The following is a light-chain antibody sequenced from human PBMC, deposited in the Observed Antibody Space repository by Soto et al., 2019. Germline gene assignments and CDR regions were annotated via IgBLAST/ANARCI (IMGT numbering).Light chain of an antibody. V-gene: IGKV3-20*01. Sequence: EIVLTHSPGTLSLSPWEIATLSCRASQSVSNNYLAWYQQKPVQAPRLPIYGASNRATGIPDRFSGSGSGTDFTLTISRLEPEDFAVYYCQQYGSSGTFGQGTKVDIK. J-gene: IGKJ1*01. CDR2: GAS. CDR1: QSVSNNY. CDR3: QQYGSSGT.